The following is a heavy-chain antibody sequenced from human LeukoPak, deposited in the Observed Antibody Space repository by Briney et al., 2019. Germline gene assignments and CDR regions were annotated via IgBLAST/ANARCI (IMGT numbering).Heavy chain of an antibody. CDR3: ARDGSQPYYYGMDV. CDR2: IYYSGST. V-gene: IGHV4-30-4*01. Sequence: PSETLSLTCTVSGGSISSGDYYWSWIRQPPGKGLEWIGYIYYSGSTYYNPSLKSRVTISVDTSKNQFSLKLSSVTAADTAVYYCARDGSQPYYYGMDVWGQGTTVTVSS. CDR1: GGSISSGDYY. J-gene: IGHJ6*02. D-gene: IGHD5-18*01.